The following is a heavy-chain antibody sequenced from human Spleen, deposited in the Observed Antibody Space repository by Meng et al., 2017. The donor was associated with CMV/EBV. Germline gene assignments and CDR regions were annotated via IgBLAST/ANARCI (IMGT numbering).Heavy chain of an antibody. CDR3: ASISYDYYAIDV. CDR2: IYYSGST. CDR1: DVSISRSDNHY. J-gene: IGHJ6*02. V-gene: IGHV4-30-4*08. Sequence: SDVSISRSDNHYWTWLRQPPGRGLEWIGYIYYSGSTYYNPSLKSRLTISLETSKNQFSLRLSSVTAADTAVYFCASISYDYYAIDVWGQGTTVTVSS.